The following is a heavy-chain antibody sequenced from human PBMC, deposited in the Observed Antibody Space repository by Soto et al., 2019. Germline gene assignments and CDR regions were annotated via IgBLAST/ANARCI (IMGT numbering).Heavy chain of an antibody. J-gene: IGHJ4*02. CDR2: IIPIFGTA. D-gene: IGHD6-6*01. CDR3: ARSRIEYRSSPLWYYFDY. CDR1: GGTFSSYA. Sequence: SVKVSCKASGGTFSSYAISWVRQAPGQGLEWMGGIIPIFGTANYAQKFQGRVTITADESTSTAYMELSSLRSEDTAVYYCARSRIEYRSSPLWYYFDYWGQGPPVTVYS. V-gene: IGHV1-69*13.